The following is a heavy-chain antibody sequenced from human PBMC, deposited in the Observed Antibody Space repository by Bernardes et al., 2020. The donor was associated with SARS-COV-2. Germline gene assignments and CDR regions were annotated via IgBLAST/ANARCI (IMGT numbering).Heavy chain of an antibody. V-gene: IGHV4-61*02. J-gene: IGHJ4*02. CDR3: ARGTPQYGSGSYSVDY. CDR1: GGSISSGSYY. Sequence: SETLSLTCTVSGGSISSGSYYWSWIRQPAGKGLEWIGRIYTSGSTNYNPSLKCRVTISVDTSKNQFSLKLSSVTAADTAVYYCARGTPQYGSGSYSVDYWGQGTLVTVSS. D-gene: IGHD3-10*01. CDR2: IYTSGST.